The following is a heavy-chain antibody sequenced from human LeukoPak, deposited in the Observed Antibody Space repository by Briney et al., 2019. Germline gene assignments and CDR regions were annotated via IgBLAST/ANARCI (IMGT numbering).Heavy chain of an antibody. Sequence: ASVKVSCKASGYTFTGYYMHWVRQAPGQGLEWMGWINPNSGGTNYAQKFQGWFTMTRDTSISTAYMELSRLRSDDTAVYYCARPLGYNWNEGAFDIWGQGTMVTVSS. CDR2: INPNSGGT. J-gene: IGHJ3*02. CDR1: GYTFTGYY. V-gene: IGHV1-2*04. CDR3: ARPLGYNWNEGAFDI. D-gene: IGHD1-1*01.